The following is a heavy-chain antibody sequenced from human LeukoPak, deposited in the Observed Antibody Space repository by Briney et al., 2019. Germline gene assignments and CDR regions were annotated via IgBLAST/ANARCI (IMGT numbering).Heavy chain of an antibody. J-gene: IGHJ4*02. D-gene: IGHD1-1*01. V-gene: IGHV1-46*01. CDR1: GYTFTSYY. CDR3: ARDPPNWNDGDYFDY. CDR2: INPSGGST. Sequence: ASVKVSCKASGYTFTSYYMHWVRQAPGQGLEWMGIINPSGGSTSYAQKLQGRVTMTRDTSTSTVYMELSSLRSEDTAVYYCARDPPNWNDGDYFDYWGQGTLVTVSS.